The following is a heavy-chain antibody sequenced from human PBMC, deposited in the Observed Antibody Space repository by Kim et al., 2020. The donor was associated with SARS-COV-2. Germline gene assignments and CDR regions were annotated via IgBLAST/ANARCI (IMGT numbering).Heavy chain of an antibody. Sequence: GGSLRLSCAASGFTFSSYGMSWVRQAPGKGLEWVSDINSSGSSTYYADSLNGRFTISRDNSKNTLYLQMNSLRAEDTAVYYCSREGRAGDHLGQGT. D-gene: IGHD3-10*01. CDR2: INSSGSST. CDR1: GFTFSSYG. CDR3: SREGRAGDH. J-gene: IGHJ4*02. V-gene: IGHV3-23*05.